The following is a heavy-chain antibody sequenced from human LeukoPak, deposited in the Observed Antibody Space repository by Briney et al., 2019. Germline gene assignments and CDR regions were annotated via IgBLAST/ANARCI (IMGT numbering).Heavy chain of an antibody. D-gene: IGHD5/OR15-5a*01. CDR1: GGSVSGGSYY. Sequence: SETLSLTCTVSGGSVSGGSYYWSWIRQPPGKGLEWIGYFYYTGSTNYNPSLKSRVTISVDTSRNQFSLRLSSVTAADTAVYYCASGQFLVSNDYWGQGILVTVSS. CDR3: ASGQFLVSNDY. V-gene: IGHV4-61*01. J-gene: IGHJ4*02. CDR2: FYYTGST.